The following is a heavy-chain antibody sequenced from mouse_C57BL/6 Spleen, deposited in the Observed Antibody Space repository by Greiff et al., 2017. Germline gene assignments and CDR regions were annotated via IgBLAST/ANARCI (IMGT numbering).Heavy chain of an antibody. V-gene: IGHV1-55*01. J-gene: IGHJ2*01. CDR2: IYPGSGST. D-gene: IGHD1-1*01. Sequence: QVQLKQPGAELVKPGASVKMSCKASGYTFTSYWITWVKQRPGQGLEWIGDIYPGSGSTNYNEKFKSKATLTVDTSSSTAYMQLSSLTSEDSAVYYCAKGEHYGRGCFDYWGQGTTLTVSS. CDR3: AKGEHYGRGCFDY. CDR1: GYTFTSYW.